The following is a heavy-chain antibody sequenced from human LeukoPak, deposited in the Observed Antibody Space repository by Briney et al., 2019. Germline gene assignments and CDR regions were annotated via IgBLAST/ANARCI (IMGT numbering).Heavy chain of an antibody. D-gene: IGHD5-18*01. V-gene: IGHV1-2*02. CDR3: ARDRGYSYGYGREAFDI. Sequence: GASVKVSCKASGYTFTGYYMHWVRQAPGQGLEWVGWINPDSGGTNYAQKFKGRVTMTRDTSITTAYMELSRLRSDDTAVYYCARDRGYSYGYGREAFDIWGPGTMVTVSS. CDR2: INPDSGGT. J-gene: IGHJ3*02. CDR1: GYTFTGYY.